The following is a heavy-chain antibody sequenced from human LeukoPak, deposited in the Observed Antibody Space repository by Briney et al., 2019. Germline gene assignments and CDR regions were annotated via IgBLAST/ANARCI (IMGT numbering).Heavy chain of an antibody. J-gene: IGHJ4*02. V-gene: IGHV3-7*01. CDR2: IKQDGSEK. CDR1: GFTFSSCW. Sequence: PGGSLRLSCAASGFTFSSCWMSWVRQAPGKGLEWVANIKQDGSEKYYVDSVMGRFTISRDNAKNSLYLQMNSLRAEDTAVYYCARVLIVATIVYFDYWGQGTLVTVSS. D-gene: IGHD5-12*01. CDR3: ARVLIVATIVYFDY.